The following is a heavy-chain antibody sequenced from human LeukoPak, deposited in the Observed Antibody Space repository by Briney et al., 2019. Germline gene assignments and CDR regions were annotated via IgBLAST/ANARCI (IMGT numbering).Heavy chain of an antibody. V-gene: IGHV3-7*01. CDR1: GFTFSRYW. Sequence: GGSLRLSCAASGFTFSRYWLSWVSQAPGKGLEGVANITQDGSEKYYVDSVKGRFTISRDNAKNSLHLQMNSLRAEDMAVCDCARALGVSGGDCYSDYGGEGTLVTVPS. CDR3: ARALGVSGGDCYSDY. D-gene: IGHD2-21*02. J-gene: IGHJ4*02. CDR2: ITQDGSEK.